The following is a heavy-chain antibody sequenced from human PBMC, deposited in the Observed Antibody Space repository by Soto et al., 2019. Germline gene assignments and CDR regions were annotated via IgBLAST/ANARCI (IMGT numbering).Heavy chain of an antibody. J-gene: IGHJ6*03. D-gene: IGHD1-1*01. V-gene: IGHV2-5*02. CDR1: GFSLSTSGVG. Sequence: QITLKESGPTLVKPTQPLTLTCTFSGFSLSTSGVGVGWIRQPPGKALEWLAPIYWDDDKRYSPSLKSRLTITKDTSKNQVVLTMTNMDPVDTATYYCAHSGRAVGFDRSGTYYYYYYMDVWGKGTTVTVSS. CDR3: AHSGRAVGFDRSGTYYYYYYMDV. CDR2: IYWDDDK.